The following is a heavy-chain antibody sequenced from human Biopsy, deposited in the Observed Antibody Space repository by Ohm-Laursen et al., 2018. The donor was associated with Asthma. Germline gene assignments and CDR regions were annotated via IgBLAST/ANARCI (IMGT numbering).Heavy chain of an antibody. CDR3: ARSAKTIFGVVMGSYYYGMDV. D-gene: IGHD3-3*01. CDR2: INHGGST. Sequence: SETLSLTCVVYGGSFSGYYWSWIRQPPGKGLEWIGEINHGGSTNYNPSLKSRVTISVDTSKNQFSLKLSSVTAADTAVYYCARSAKTIFGVVMGSYYYGMDVWGQGTTVTVSS. J-gene: IGHJ6*02. V-gene: IGHV4-34*01. CDR1: GGSFSGYY.